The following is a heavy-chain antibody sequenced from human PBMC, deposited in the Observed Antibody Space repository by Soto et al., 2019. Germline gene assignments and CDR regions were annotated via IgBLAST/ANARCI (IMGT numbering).Heavy chain of an antibody. D-gene: IGHD5-18*01. CDR1: GFTFSRYW. V-gene: IGHV3-7*01. Sequence: GGALRLSCAASGFTFSRYWMNWVRQAPGKGLECVANIKQDGTEKDYVDSVKGRFTISRDNARNSLYLQMDSLRAEDTAVYFCARGDTPMITGMDSFDIWGQGTMVTVSS. CDR2: IKQDGTEK. J-gene: IGHJ3*02. CDR3: ARGDTPMITGMDSFDI.